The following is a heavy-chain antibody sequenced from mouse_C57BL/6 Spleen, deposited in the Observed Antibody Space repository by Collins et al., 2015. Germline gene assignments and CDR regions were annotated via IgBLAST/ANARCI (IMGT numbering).Heavy chain of an antibody. CDR1: GIDFSRYW. J-gene: IGHJ3*01. D-gene: IGHD2-3*01. Sequence: EVKLLQSGGGLVQPGGSLKLSCAASGIDFSRYWMSWVRRAPGKGLEWIGEINPDSRTINYAPSLKDKFIISRDNAKNTLYLQMDKVRSEDTALYYCARLGYYGWFAYWGQGTLVTVSA. CDR3: ARLGYYGWFAY. V-gene: IGHV4-1*01. CDR2: INPDSRTI.